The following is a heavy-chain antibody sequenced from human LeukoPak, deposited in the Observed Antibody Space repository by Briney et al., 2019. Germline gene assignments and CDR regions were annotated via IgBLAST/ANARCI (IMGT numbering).Heavy chain of an antibody. Sequence: SGGSLRLSCAGSGFTFSSYWMHWVRQAPGKGLVWGSRTNSDGSSTSYADSVKGRFTISRDNAKNTLYLQMNSLRADDTAVYYCARDDRGYSYALFDYWGQGTLVTVSS. D-gene: IGHD5-18*01. CDR1: GFTFSSYW. V-gene: IGHV3-74*01. CDR2: TNSDGSST. CDR3: ARDDRGYSYALFDY. J-gene: IGHJ4*02.